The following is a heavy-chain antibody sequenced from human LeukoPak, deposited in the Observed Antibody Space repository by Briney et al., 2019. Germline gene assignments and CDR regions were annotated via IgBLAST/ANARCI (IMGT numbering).Heavy chain of an antibody. J-gene: IGHJ3*02. Sequence: PGGSLRLSCAASGFTFDDYAMHWVRQAPGKGLEWVSGISWNSGSIGYADSVKGRFTISRDNAKNSLYLQMNSLRAEDTALYYCAKDVLRAFDIWGQGTMVTVSS. CDR3: AKDVLRAFDI. V-gene: IGHV3-9*01. CDR1: GFTFDDYA. D-gene: IGHD4-17*01. CDR2: ISWNSGSI.